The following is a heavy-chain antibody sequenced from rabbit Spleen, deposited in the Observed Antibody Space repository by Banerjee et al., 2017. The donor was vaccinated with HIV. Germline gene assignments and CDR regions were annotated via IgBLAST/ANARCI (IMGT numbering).Heavy chain of an antibody. V-gene: IGHV1S40*01. CDR1: GFDFSRGYD. D-gene: IGHD8-1*01. J-gene: IGHJ6*01. CDR3: ARDTGSSFSSYGMDL. CDR2: IYTGNVKT. Sequence: QQLVESGGGLVKPGASLTLTCKASGFDFSRGYDMCWVRQAPGKGLEWIGCIYTGNVKTYSATWAKGRFTISKTSSTTVTLQMTSLTVADTATYFCARDTGSSFSSYGMDLWGPGTLVTVS.